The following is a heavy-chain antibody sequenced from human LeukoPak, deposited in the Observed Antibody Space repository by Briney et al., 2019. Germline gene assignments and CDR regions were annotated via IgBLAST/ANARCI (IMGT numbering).Heavy chain of an antibody. CDR3: ARQGRSSSWYMDV. CDR1: GGSISSSNYY. CDR2: MYYSGST. V-gene: IGHV4-39*01. Sequence: SETLSLTCTVSGGSISSSNYYWGWIRQPPGKGLEWIGSMYYSGSTYYNPSLKNRVTMSVDTSKNQFSLKLTSVTAVDTALYYCARQGRSSSWYMDVWGKGTTVTVSS. J-gene: IGHJ6*03. D-gene: IGHD6-13*01.